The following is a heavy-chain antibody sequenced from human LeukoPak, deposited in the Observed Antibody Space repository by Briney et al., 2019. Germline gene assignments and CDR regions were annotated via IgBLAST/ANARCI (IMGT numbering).Heavy chain of an antibody. J-gene: IGHJ4*02. V-gene: IGHV4-59*01. CDR2: IYYSGST. D-gene: IGHD2-2*01. CDR1: GGSISSYY. CDR3: ARAYCSSTSCYEFDY. Sequence: PSETLSLTCTVSGGSISSYYWSWIRQPPGKGLEWIGYIYYSGSTNYNPSLKSRVTISVDTSKNQFSLKLSSATAADTAVYYCARAYCSSTSCYEFDYWGQGTPVTVSS.